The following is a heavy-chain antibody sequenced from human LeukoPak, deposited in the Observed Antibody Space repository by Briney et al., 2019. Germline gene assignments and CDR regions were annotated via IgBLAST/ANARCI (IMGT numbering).Heavy chain of an antibody. Sequence: SQTLSLTCTISGGSIRSGSINDGGYYWNWIRQRPGKGLEWIGYIYYTGTTNYNPALKSRLTISVDASKNQFSLKLTSVTAADTAVYYCARAYYYGSGSYGLDYWGQGTLVTVSS. CDR3: ARAYYYGSGSYGLDY. CDR1: GGSIRSGSINDGGYY. V-gene: IGHV4-31*03. D-gene: IGHD3-10*01. CDR2: IYYTGTT. J-gene: IGHJ4*02.